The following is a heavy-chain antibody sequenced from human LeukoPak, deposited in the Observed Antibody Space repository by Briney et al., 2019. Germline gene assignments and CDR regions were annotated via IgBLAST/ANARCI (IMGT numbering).Heavy chain of an antibody. CDR2: IYDSGST. D-gene: IGHD3-22*01. CDR1: GGSISSYY. V-gene: IGHV4-59*01. Sequence: PSETLSLTCTVSGGSISSYYWSWLRQPPGKGLEWIGYIYDSGSTNYNPSLKSRVTISVDTSKNQFSPKLSSVTAADTAVYYCACLTTADAFDIWGQGTMVTVSS. J-gene: IGHJ3*02. CDR3: ACLTTADAFDI.